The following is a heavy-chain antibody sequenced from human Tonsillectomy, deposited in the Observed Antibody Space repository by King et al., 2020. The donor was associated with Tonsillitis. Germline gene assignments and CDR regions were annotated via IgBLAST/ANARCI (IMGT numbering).Heavy chain of an antibody. J-gene: IGHJ4*02. V-gene: IGHV4-39*01. CDR1: GGSISSSSLY. D-gene: IGHD3-10*01. Sequence: LQLQESGPGLVKPSETLSLTCTVSGGSISSSSLYWGWIRQPPGKGLEWIGSMYFSGSTYYNPSLKSRVTISVDTSKNQFSLKLSSVTAADTAVYYCANNARGYVDYWGQGTLVTVSS. CDR3: ANNARGYVDY. CDR2: MYFSGST.